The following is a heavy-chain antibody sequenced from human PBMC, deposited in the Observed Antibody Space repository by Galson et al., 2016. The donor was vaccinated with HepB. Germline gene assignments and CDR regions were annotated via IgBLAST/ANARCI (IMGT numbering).Heavy chain of an antibody. CDR3: VKARGFGDHLDAFGL. J-gene: IGHJ3*01. V-gene: IGHV3-30*18. D-gene: IGHD4-17*01. CDR2: VSYGGTTQ. CDR1: GFKFGNYG. Sequence: SLRLSCAASGFKFGNYGMNWVRQTPDKRLQWVAVVSYGGTTQFYAGSVRGRFTISRDNVKSTAYLQMNNLRPEDTALYFCVKARGFGDHLDAFGLWGRGTMVIVS.